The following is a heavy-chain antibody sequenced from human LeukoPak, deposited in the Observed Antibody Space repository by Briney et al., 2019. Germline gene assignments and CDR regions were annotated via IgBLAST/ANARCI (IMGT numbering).Heavy chain of an antibody. CDR3: ARDRIALSGYYNPLGY. CDR1: GYTFSSYA. J-gene: IGHJ4*02. Sequence: SVKVSCKASGYTFSSYAISWVRQAPGQGLEWMGGIIPIFDTGNYAQKFQGRLTITADESTSTAYMELSSLRSEDTAVYYCARDRIALSGYYNPLGYWGQGTLVTVSS. D-gene: IGHD3-3*01. V-gene: IGHV1-69*13. CDR2: IIPIFDTG.